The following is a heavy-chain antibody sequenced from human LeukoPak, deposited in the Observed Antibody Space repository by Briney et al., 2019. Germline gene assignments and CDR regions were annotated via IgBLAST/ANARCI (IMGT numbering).Heavy chain of an antibody. CDR1: GFTVSSNY. CDR2: IYSGGST. J-gene: IGHJ5*02. V-gene: IGHV3-53*01. D-gene: IGHD3-22*01. CDR3: ARDHYDSSGPNWFDP. Sequence: GGSLRLSCAASGFTVSSNYMSWVRQAPGKGLEWVSVIYSGGSTYYADSVKGRFTISRDNSKNTLYLQMNSLRAEDTAVYYCARDHYDSSGPNWFDPWGQGTLVTVSS.